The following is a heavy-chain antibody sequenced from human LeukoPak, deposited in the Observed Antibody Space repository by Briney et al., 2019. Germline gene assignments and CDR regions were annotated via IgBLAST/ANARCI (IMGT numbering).Heavy chain of an antibody. CDR3: ATYYDILTGYFFDY. V-gene: IGHV3-48*03. J-gene: IGHJ4*02. D-gene: IGHD3-9*01. CDR1: GFTFSSYA. Sequence: GGSLRLSCAASGFTFSSYAMSWVRQAPGKGLEWVSYISSSGSTIYYADSVKGRFTISRDNAKNSLYLQMNSLRAEDTAVYYCATYYDILTGYFFDYWGQGTLVTVSS. CDR2: ISSSGSTI.